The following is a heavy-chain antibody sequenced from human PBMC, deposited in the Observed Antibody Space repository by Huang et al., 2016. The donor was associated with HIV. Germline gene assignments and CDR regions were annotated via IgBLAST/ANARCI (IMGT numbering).Heavy chain of an antibody. J-gene: IGHJ4*02. CDR2: ILRKAHGGTT. D-gene: IGHD3-3*01. Sequence: EVHLVESGGALVQLGRSRRLSCTASGFIFGDYGMSWFRQAQGKGLEWVGCILRKAHGGTTEYAASVKWMFNGARDDARSIAHLQMSVLKLEDTAIYYCRTVWGGIDYSGYTSAYYATGGHWGQGTLVIVSS. V-gene: IGHV3-49*03. CDR1: GFIFGDYG. CDR3: RTVWGGIDYSGYTSAYYATGGH.